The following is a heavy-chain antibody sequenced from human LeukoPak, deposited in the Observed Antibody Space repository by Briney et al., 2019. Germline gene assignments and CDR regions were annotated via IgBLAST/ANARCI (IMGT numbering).Heavy chain of an antibody. J-gene: IGHJ4*02. Sequence: SETLSLTCTVSGGSISSGSYYWSWIRQPPGRGLEWIGYIYYSGSTNYNPSLKSRVTISVDTSKNQFSLKLSSVTAADTAVYYCARAGYSSSWSSYFDSWGQGTLVTVSS. CDR1: GGSISSGSYY. CDR3: ARAGYSSSWSSYFDS. CDR2: IYYSGST. V-gene: IGHV4-61*01. D-gene: IGHD6-13*01.